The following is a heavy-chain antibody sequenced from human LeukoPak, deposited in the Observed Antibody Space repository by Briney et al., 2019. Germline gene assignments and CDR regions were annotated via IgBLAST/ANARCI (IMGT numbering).Heavy chain of an antibody. CDR1: GFTFSSYA. CDR3: AKGLDETYYYDSSGYYFDY. D-gene: IGHD3-22*01. CDR2: ISGSGGST. Sequence: PGGSLRLSCAASGFTFSSYAMSWVRQAPGKGLEWVSAISGSGGSTYYADSVKGRFTISRDNSKNTLYLQMNSLRAEDTAVYYCAKGLDETYYYDSSGYYFDYWGQGTLVTVSS. V-gene: IGHV3-23*01. J-gene: IGHJ4*02.